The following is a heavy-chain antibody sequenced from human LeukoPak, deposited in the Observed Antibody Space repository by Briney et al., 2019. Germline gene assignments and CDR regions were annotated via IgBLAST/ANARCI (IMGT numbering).Heavy chain of an antibody. CDR2: IYYSGST. J-gene: IGHJ4*02. CDR3: ARHPSPVGPQGSDY. D-gene: IGHD1-26*01. CDR1: GGSISSSNW. V-gene: IGHV4-39*01. Sequence: SETLSLTCAVSGGSISSSNWWSWVRQPPGKGLEWIGSIYYSGSTYYNPSLKSRVTISVDTSKNQFSLKLSSVTAADTAVYYCARHPSPVGPQGSDYWGQGTLVTVSS.